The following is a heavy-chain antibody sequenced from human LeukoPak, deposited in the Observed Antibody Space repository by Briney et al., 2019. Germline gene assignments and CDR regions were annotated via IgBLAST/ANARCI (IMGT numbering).Heavy chain of an antibody. V-gene: IGHV5-51*01. Sequence: GESLKISCKGSGYSFTSYWIGWVRQMPGKGLEWMGIIYPGDSDTRYSPSFQGQVTISADKSISTAYLQWSSLKASDTAMYYCARLGCSSTSCCRPWEHVFGRGMDVWGQGTTVTVSS. D-gene: IGHD2-2*01. J-gene: IGHJ6*02. CDR3: ARLGCSSTSCCRPWEHVFGRGMDV. CDR1: GYSFTSYW. CDR2: IYPGDSDT.